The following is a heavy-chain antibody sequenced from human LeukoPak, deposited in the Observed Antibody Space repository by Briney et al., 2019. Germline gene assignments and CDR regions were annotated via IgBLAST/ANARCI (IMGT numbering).Heavy chain of an antibody. J-gene: IGHJ4*02. Sequence: SETLSLTCAVYGGSFSGYYWSWIRQPPGKGLEWIGEINHSGSTNYNPSLKSRVTISVDTSKNQFSLKLSSVTAADTAVYYCARGQGIVVVVAATRFFDYWGQGTLVTVSS. D-gene: IGHD2-15*01. CDR1: GGSFSGYY. CDR3: ARGQGIVVVVAATRFFDY. CDR2: INHSGST. V-gene: IGHV4-34*01.